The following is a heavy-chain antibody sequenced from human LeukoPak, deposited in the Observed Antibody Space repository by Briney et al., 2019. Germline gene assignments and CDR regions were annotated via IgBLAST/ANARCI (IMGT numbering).Heavy chain of an antibody. CDR2: ISYDGSNK. CDR1: GFTFSSYG. CDR3: AKETAYSSSWFDY. J-gene: IGHJ5*01. V-gene: IGHV3-30*18. Sequence: GGSLRLPCAASGFTFSSYGMHWVRQAPGKGLEWVAVISYDGSNKYYADSVKGRFTISRDNSKNTLYLQMNSLRAEDTAVYYCAKETAYSSSWFDYWGQGTLVTVSS. D-gene: IGHD6-13*01.